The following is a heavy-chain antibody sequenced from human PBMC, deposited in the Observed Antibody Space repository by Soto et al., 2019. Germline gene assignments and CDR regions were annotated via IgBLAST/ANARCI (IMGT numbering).Heavy chain of an antibody. Sequence: SETLSLTCTVSGDFINNFYWSWIRQSPEKGLEWIGYISYTGATDYNPSLLSRVTISLDKSKNQFSLRLSSVTAADTAVYYCARKIYESGRTYFDPNNIGGQGKMFTVS. J-gene: IGHJ3*01. D-gene: IGHD3-9*01. CDR1: GDFINNFY. CDR3: ARKIYESGRTYFDPNNI. V-gene: IGHV4-59*01. CDR2: ISYTGAT.